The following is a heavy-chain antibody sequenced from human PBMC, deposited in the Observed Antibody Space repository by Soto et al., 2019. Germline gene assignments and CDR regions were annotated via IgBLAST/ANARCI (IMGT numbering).Heavy chain of an antibody. CDR3: VRGGSGGGGRCYPNLDFYGDYEGFDY. Sequence: QVQLVESGGGVVQPGGSLRLSCVASDFAFSNYGMHWVRQAPGKGLEWVALICYEGTNKYYGDSVKGRFTVSRDNYKKTLYLQMNSLRSDDTGVYYWVRGGSGGGGRCYPNLDFYGDYEGFDYWGQGTLVTVSS. V-gene: IGHV3-33*01. D-gene: IGHD4-17*01. CDR2: ICYEGTNK. J-gene: IGHJ4*02. CDR1: DFAFSNYG.